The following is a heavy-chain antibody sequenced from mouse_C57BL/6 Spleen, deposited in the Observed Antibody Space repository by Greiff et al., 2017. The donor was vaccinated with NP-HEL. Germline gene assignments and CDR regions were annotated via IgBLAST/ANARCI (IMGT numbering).Heavy chain of an antibody. V-gene: IGHV3-6*01. J-gene: IGHJ4*01. Sequence: ESGPGLVKPSQSLSLTCSVTGYSITSGYYWNWIRQFPGNKLEWMGYISYDGSNNYNPSLKNRISITRDTSKNQFFLKLNSVTTEDTATYYCAREGDGYYGYYAMDYWGQGTSVTVSS. CDR2: ISYDGSN. D-gene: IGHD2-3*01. CDR1: GYSITSGYY. CDR3: AREGDGYYGYYAMDY.